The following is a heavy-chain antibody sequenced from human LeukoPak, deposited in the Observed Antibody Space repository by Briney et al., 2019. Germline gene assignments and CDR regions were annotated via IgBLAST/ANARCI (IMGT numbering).Heavy chain of an antibody. CDR2: INGNGVT. Sequence: PSETLSLTCTVSGGSIGFYFWSWIRQSAGKGLEWIGRINGNGVTNYNPSLKSRVTMSVDTSKSQFSLNLRSVTAADTSVYYCARHRTRGYYYYGMDVWGQGTTVTVSS. J-gene: IGHJ6*02. CDR1: GGSIGFYF. V-gene: IGHV4-4*07. CDR3: ARHRTRGYYYYGMDV. D-gene: IGHD1-7*01.